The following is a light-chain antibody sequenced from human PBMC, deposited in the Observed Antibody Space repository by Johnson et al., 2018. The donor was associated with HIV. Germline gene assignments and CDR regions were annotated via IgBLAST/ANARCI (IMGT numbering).Light chain of an antibody. Sequence: QSVLTQPPSVSAAPGQKVTISCSGSSSNIGNNFVSWYQQLPGTAPKLLIYENHKRPSGIPDRFSGSKSGTSATLAITGLQTGDEADYYCGAWDSSLSAYVFGTGTKVTVL. J-gene: IGLJ1*01. CDR1: SSNIGNNF. CDR3: GAWDSSLSAYV. CDR2: ENH. V-gene: IGLV1-51*02.